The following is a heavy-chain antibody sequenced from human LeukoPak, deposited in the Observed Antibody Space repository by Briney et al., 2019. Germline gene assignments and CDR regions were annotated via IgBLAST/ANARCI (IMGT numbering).Heavy chain of an antibody. Sequence: SETLSLTCTVSGGSISSGGYYWSWTRQHPGKGLEWIGYIYYSGSTYYNPSLKSRVTISVDTPKNQFSLKLSSVTAVDTAVYYCASSYRGGHCYSFDYWGQGTLVTVSS. CDR1: GGSISSGGYY. D-gene: IGHD2-21*02. CDR3: ASSYRGGHCYSFDY. V-gene: IGHV4-31*03. J-gene: IGHJ4*02. CDR2: IYYSGST.